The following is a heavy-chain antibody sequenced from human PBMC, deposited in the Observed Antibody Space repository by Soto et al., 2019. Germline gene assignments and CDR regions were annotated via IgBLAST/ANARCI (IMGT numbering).Heavy chain of an antibody. D-gene: IGHD2-2*01. V-gene: IGHV3-23*01. Sequence: SLRLSCAASGFTFSSYAMSWVRQAPGKGLEWVSAISGSGGSTYYADSVKGRFTISRDNSKNTLYLQMNSLRAEDTAVYYCAREGEYCSSTSCYPLFDYWGQGTLVTVSS. CDR1: GFTFSSYA. CDR3: AREGEYCSSTSCYPLFDY. J-gene: IGHJ4*02. CDR2: ISGSGGST.